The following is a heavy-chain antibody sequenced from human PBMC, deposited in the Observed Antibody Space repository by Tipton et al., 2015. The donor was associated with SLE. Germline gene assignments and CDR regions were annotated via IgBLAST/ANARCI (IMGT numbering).Heavy chain of an antibody. Sequence: TLSLTCTVSGGSISSYFWSWIRQSPGKGLEWIGYIYYRGSTSYNPTLKSRVSISLDTSKNQFALRLSSVTAADTGVYYCARTGGESNCCYYYYMDVWGEGTTVSVSS. J-gene: IGHJ6*03. CDR2: IYYRGST. V-gene: IGHV4-59*01. CDR1: GGSISSYF. CDR3: ARTGGESNCCYYYYMDV. D-gene: IGHD3-16*01.